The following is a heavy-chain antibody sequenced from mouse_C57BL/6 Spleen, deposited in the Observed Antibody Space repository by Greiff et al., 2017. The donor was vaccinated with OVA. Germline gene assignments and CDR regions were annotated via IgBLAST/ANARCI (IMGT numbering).Heavy chain of an antibody. CDR1: GYAFTNYL. V-gene: IGHV1-54*01. CDR2: INPGSGGT. Sequence: VQLQQSGAELVRPGTSVKVSCKASGYAFTNYLIEWVKQRPGQGLEWIGVINPGSGGTNYNEKFKGKATLTADKSSSTAYMQLSSLTSEDSAVYFCARYYGSPYWYFDVWGKGTTVTVSS. J-gene: IGHJ1*03. D-gene: IGHD1-1*01. CDR3: ARYYGSPYWYFDV.